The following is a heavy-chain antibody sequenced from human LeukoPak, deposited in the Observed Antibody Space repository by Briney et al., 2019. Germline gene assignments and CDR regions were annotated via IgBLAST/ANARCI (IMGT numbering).Heavy chain of an antibody. V-gene: IGHV4-30-4*08. CDR1: GGSISSGDYY. Sequence: SQTLSLTCTVSGGSISSGDYYWSWIRQSPGRGLGWIGYIHYSGNTYYNPSLNSRVTISVDTSKNQFSLKLTSVTAADTAVYYCARSGGVRGHYFDYWGQGTLVTVSS. CDR3: ARSGGVRGHYFDY. J-gene: IGHJ4*02. CDR2: IHYSGNT. D-gene: IGHD3-10*01.